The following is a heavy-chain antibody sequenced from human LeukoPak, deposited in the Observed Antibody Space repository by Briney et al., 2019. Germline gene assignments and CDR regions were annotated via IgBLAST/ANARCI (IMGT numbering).Heavy chain of an antibody. D-gene: IGHD6-19*01. J-gene: IGHJ4*02. CDR1: GFTFSSYA. Sequence: GGSLRLSCAASGFTFSSYAMHWDRQAPGKGLEYVSAISSNGGSTYYANSVKGRFTISRDNSKNTLYLQMGSLRAEDMAVYYCARVGQAVAGLDYWGQGTLVTVSS. V-gene: IGHV3-64*01. CDR3: ARVGQAVAGLDY. CDR2: ISSNGGST.